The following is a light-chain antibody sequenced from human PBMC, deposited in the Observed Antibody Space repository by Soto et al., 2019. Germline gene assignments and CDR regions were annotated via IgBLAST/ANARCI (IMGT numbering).Light chain of an antibody. Sequence: ETVLTQSPGTLSLSPGESATLSCRASQNVPKNYLAWFQHKPGQAPRLLIYEASNRATGVPARFSGSGSGTDFTLTVSRLEPEDFAVFYWHQYAYSPLTLGGGTKVDIK. V-gene: IGKV3-20*01. CDR3: HQYAYSPLT. J-gene: IGKJ4*02. CDR1: QNVPKNY. CDR2: EAS.